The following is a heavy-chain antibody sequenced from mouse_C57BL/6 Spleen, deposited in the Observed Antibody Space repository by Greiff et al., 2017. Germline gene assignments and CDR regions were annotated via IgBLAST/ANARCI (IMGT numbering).Heavy chain of an antibody. CDR1: GYTFTSYW. CDR3: ALLAYYCALAY. Sequence: QVQLQQPGAELVKPGASVTVSCKSSGYTFTSYWMHWVKQRPGQGLVWIGRIHPSTRGTIYNQKCKGKATVTVDKSSSTAYMQLRSLTSDDAAIYLCALLAYYCALAYWGQGTSVTVAS. V-gene: IGHV1-74*01. CDR2: IHPSTRGT. D-gene: IGHD2-10*01. J-gene: IGHJ4*01.